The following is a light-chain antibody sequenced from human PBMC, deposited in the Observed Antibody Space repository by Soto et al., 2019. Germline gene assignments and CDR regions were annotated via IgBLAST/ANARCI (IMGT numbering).Light chain of an antibody. CDR1: QSVSSY. J-gene: IGKJ3*01. CDR2: DAS. Sequence: EIVLTQSPATLSLSPGERATLSCRASQSVSSYLAWYQQKPGQAPRLLIYDASNRATGIPARFSGSGSGIDFTLTISSLEPEDFALYYCQQRSNWPPGSTFGPGTKVDIK. V-gene: IGKV3-11*01. CDR3: QQRSNWPPGST.